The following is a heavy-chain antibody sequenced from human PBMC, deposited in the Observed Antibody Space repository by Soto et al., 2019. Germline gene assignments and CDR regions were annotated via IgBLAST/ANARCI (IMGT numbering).Heavy chain of an antibody. J-gene: IGHJ4*02. V-gene: IGHV3-21*01. CDR2: ISSSSSYI. CDR3: ARAYCSGGSCYLDY. Sequence: EVQLVESGGGLVKPGGSLRLSCAASGFTFSSYSMNWVRQAPGKGLEWVSSISSSSSYIYYADSVKGRFTISRDNAKNSLYLQMNSLRAEDTAVYYCARAYCSGGSCYLDYWGQGTLVTVSS. D-gene: IGHD2-15*01. CDR1: GFTFSSYS.